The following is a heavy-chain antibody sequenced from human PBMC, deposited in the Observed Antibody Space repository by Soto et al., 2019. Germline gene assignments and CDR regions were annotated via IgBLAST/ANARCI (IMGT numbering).Heavy chain of an antibody. Sequence: GEALKISCAASGFTFSSYDMHWVRQATGKGLEWVSAIGTAGDTYYPGSVKGRFTISRENAKNSLYLQMNSLRAGDTAVYYCARGGRYYDILTGDRDYYYYGMDVWGQGTTVTVSS. D-gene: IGHD3-9*01. CDR1: GFTFSSYD. CDR2: IGTAGDT. V-gene: IGHV3-13*04. J-gene: IGHJ6*02. CDR3: ARGGRYYDILTGDRDYYYYGMDV.